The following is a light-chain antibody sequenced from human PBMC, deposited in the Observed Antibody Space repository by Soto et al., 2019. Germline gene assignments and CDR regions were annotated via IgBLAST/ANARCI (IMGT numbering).Light chain of an antibody. CDR1: SSDVGDYNF. V-gene: IGLV2-14*03. CDR3: TSYTSRTTPFV. Sequence: QSVLTQPASVSGSPGQSITISCTGTSSDVGDYNFVSWYQHHPGRAPKLMIYDVTNRPSGVSNRFSGSKSGNTASLTISGLQAEDEADYYCTSYTSRTTPFVFGTGTKLTVL. CDR2: DVT. J-gene: IGLJ1*01.